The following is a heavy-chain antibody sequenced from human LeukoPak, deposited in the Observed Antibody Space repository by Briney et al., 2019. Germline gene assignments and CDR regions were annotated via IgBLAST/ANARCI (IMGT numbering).Heavy chain of an antibody. J-gene: IGHJ4*02. CDR3: ARGPNSNWSGLDF. V-gene: IGHV3-74*01. CDR1: GFFFSGHW. CDR2: ISPTGSTT. D-gene: IGHD6-6*01. Sequence: GGSLRLSCTASGFFFSGHWMHWARQLPGKGLVWVSRISPTGSTTSYADSVKGRFTVSRDNAKNTLYLQVNNLRAEDTAVYYCARGPNSNWSGLDFWGQGTLLTVSS.